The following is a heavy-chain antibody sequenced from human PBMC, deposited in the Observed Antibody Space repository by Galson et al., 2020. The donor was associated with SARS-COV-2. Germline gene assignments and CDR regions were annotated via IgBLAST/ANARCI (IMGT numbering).Heavy chain of an antibody. CDR2: VYPSGTT. J-gene: IGHJ2*01. CDR3: ARQGVNMIVLVTFRGWYFGR. D-gene: IGHD3-22*01. V-gene: IGHV4-38-2*02. CDR1: GYSVSTTNY. Sequence: SETLSLTCTVSGYSVSTTNYWGWVRQPPGRGLEWIGSVYPSGTTYYNPSLKSRVTISVDTSKNQFSLRLDSVTAADTALYYCARQGVNMIVLVTFRGWYFGRWGRGTLGTGSS.